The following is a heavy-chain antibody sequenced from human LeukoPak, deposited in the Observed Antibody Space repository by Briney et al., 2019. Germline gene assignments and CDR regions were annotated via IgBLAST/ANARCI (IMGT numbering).Heavy chain of an antibody. V-gene: IGHV4-4*02. CDR3: ARLLKYSSGPDAFDI. Sequence: PSETLSLTCAVSGGSISSSNWWNWVRQTPGKGLEWIGEIYHRGNTHYNPSLKSRVTMSVDTSKNQFSLKLSSVTAADTAVYYCARLLKYSSGPDAFDIWGQGTMVTVSS. CDR1: GGSISSSNW. CDR2: IYHRGNT. J-gene: IGHJ3*02. D-gene: IGHD6-19*01.